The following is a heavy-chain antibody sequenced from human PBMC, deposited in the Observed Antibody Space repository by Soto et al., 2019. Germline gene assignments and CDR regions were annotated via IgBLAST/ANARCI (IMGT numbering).Heavy chain of an antibody. D-gene: IGHD2-2*02. Sequence: QVQLVQSGSEVKKPGASVKVSCKVSGYTLTDLSMHWVRQAPGKGLEWMGGFDPEDDETMYAQKFQGRITMTEDTSTDTAYMELSSLRPEDTAVYYCATQSRYTSWSTPNIYHYSGMDVWGQGTTVTVSS. J-gene: IGHJ6*02. CDR1: GYTLTDLS. CDR3: ATQSRYTSWSTPNIYHYSGMDV. CDR2: FDPEDDET. V-gene: IGHV1-24*01.